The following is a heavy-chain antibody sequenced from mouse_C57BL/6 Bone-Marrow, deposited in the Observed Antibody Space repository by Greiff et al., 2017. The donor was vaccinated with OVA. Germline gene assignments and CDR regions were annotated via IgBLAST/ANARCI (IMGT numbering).Heavy chain of an antibody. J-gene: IGHJ1*03. Sequence: EVQRVESGGGLVQPGGSLKLSCAASGFTFSDYGMAWVRQAPRKGPEWVAFISNLAYSIYYADTVTGRFTISRENAKNTLYLEMSSLRSEDTAMYYCARLAHWYFDVWGTGTTVTVSS. CDR3: ARLAHWYFDV. V-gene: IGHV5-15*01. CDR1: GFTFSDYG. CDR2: ISNLAYSI.